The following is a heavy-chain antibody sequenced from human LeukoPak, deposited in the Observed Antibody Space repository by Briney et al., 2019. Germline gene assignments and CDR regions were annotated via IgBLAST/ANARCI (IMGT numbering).Heavy chain of an antibody. Sequence: GGSVRLSCVGSGFMFSRFGLIWVRQAPGKGLEWVSGIHGNGETTYYGDSVKGRFTISRNNSKSTLYLQMSSLRVEDTAEYFCGRDPNGDYVGAFEFWGQGTKVAVSS. J-gene: IGHJ3*01. D-gene: IGHD3-16*01. CDR2: IHGNGETT. CDR3: GRDPNGDYVGAFEF. V-gene: IGHV3-23*01. CDR1: GFMFSRFG.